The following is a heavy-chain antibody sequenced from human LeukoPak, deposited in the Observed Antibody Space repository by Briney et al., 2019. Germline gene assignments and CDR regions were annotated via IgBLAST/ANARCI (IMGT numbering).Heavy chain of an antibody. D-gene: IGHD3-22*01. CDR3: ARDSPFDSGYYYVAGSDFDY. Sequence: GASVKVSCKASGYTFTSYGISWVRQAPGQGLEWMGWISAYNGNTNYAQKLQGRATMTTDTSTSTAYMELRSLRSDDTAVYYCARDSPFDSGYYYVAGSDFDYWGQGTLVTVSS. J-gene: IGHJ4*02. CDR1: GYTFTSYG. CDR2: ISAYNGNT. V-gene: IGHV1-18*01.